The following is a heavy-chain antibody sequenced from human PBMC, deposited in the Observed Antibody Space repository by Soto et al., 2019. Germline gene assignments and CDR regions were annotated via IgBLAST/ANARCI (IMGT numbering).Heavy chain of an antibody. CDR3: ARGYYDSSGYYMDYYGMDV. D-gene: IGHD3-22*01. J-gene: IGHJ6*02. Sequence: QVQLVQSGAEVKKPGSSVKVSCKASGRTFSSYAISWVRQAPGQGLEWMGGIIPIFGTANYAQKFQGRVTITADESTSTAYMELSSLRSEDTAVYYCARGYYDSSGYYMDYYGMDVWGQGTTVTVSS. CDR2: IIPIFGTA. CDR1: GRTFSSYA. V-gene: IGHV1-69*01.